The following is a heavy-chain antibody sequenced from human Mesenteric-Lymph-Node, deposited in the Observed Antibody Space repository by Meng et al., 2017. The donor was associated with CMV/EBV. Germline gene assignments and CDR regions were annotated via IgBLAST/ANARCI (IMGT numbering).Heavy chain of an antibody. V-gene: IGHV3-74*01. Sequence: GGSLRLSCAASGFTFSRYWMHWVRQVPGKGLVWVARSNTDGSTTNHADSVRGRFSISRDNLNNTLYLQMNSLRPEDTALYYCATDVGGRLMITTSVMDVWGQGTTVTVSS. CDR1: GFTFSRYW. J-gene: IGHJ6*02. CDR3: ATDVGGRLMITTSVMDV. D-gene: IGHD3-10*01. CDR2: SNTDGSTT.